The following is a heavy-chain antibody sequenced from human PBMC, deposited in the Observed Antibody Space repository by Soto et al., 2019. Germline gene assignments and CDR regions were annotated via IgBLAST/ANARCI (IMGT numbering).Heavy chain of an antibody. CDR2: ITASGGTT. D-gene: IGHD3-22*01. CDR3: AKNFYDSRVGGLKYHFDH. J-gene: IGHJ4*02. Sequence: EVQLLQSGGGLAQPGGSLRLSCAASAFTFNNYAMSWVRQAPRKGLEWVSSITASGGTTYYADSVKGRFTISRDNSKNTLYLQMNSLTAEDTAIYYCAKNFYDSRVGGLKYHFDHWGQGILVTVSS. V-gene: IGHV3-23*01. CDR1: AFTFNNYA.